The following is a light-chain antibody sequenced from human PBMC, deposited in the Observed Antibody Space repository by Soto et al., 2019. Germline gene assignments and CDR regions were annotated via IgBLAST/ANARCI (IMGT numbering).Light chain of an antibody. J-gene: IGKJ1*01. Sequence: EIVLTQSPATLSLSPGERATLSFRASQSVSSNLAWYQQKPGQAPRLLIYGASNRATGIPDRFSGSGSGTDFTLTISRLEPEDFAVYYCQQYGSSPLWTFGQGTKVDIK. V-gene: IGKV3-20*01. CDR2: GAS. CDR3: QQYGSSPLWT. CDR1: QSVSSN.